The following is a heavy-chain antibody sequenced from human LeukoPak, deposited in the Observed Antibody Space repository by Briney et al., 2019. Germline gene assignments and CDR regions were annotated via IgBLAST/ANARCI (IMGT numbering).Heavy chain of an antibody. Sequence: ASVKVSCKASGYTFTSYATHWVRQAPGQSLEWMGWINAGNGYTKYSQKFQGRVTITRDTSASTAYMELSSLRSEDTAVYYCARPMAVAGFDYWGQGTLVTVSS. J-gene: IGHJ4*02. V-gene: IGHV1-3*01. CDR2: INAGNGYT. CDR3: ARPMAVAGFDY. D-gene: IGHD6-19*01. CDR1: GYTFTSYA.